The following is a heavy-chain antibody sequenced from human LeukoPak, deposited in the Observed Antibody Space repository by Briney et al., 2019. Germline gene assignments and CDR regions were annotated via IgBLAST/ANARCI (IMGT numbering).Heavy chain of an antibody. V-gene: IGHV3-53*01. J-gene: IGHJ4*02. Sequence: GGSLRLSCAASGFTVSSNYMSWVRQAPGKGLEWVSVIYSGGSTYYADSVKGRFTISRDNSKNTLYLQMNSLRAEDTAVYYCAKDPYNWGYYFDYWGQGTLVTVSS. CDR2: IYSGGST. CDR3: AKDPYNWGYYFDY. CDR1: GFTVSSNY. D-gene: IGHD7-27*01.